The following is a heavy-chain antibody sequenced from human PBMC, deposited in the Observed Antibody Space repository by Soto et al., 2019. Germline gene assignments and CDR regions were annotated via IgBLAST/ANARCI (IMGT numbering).Heavy chain of an antibody. CDR1: GYSFTGYW. V-gene: IGHV5-51*01. Sequence: PGESLKISCKGSGYSFTGYWIGWVRQMPGKGLEWMGIIYPGDSDTRYSPSFQGQVTIADDKSISTAYLQWSSLKASETAMYYCARRTDRPGPYQPLWEAVANYGMDVWGQGATVTVSS. D-gene: IGHD2-2*01. CDR2: IYPGDSDT. CDR3: ARRTDRPGPYQPLWEAVANYGMDV. J-gene: IGHJ6*02.